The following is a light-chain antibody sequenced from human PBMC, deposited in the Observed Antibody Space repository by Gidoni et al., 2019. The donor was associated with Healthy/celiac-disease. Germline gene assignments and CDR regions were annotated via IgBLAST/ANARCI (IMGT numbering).Light chain of an antibody. CDR3: QQSYSTPRYT. CDR1: QSISSY. V-gene: IGKV1-39*01. CDR2: AAS. Sequence: DIQMTQSPSSLSASVGDRVTITCRASQSISSYLNWYQQKPGKAPKLLIYAASSLQSGAPSRFSGSGSGTDFTLTISSLQPEDFATYYCQQSYSTPRYTFGQXTKLEIK. J-gene: IGKJ2*01.